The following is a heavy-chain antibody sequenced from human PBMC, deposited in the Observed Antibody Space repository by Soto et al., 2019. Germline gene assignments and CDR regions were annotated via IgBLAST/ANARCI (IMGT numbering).Heavy chain of an antibody. J-gene: IGHJ5*01. CDR2: IYYSGAT. Sequence: QVQLQASGPGLVKASETLSLTCTVSGGSISNYYWNWIRQPPGKGLEWIGYIYYSGATNYNPSLKSRVTISLDTSKNQFSLRLSSVTAADTAVYYCARGIAVTGPADSWGQGTLVNVSS. D-gene: IGHD6-19*01. CDR3: ARGIAVTGPADS. CDR1: GGSISNYY. V-gene: IGHV4-59*01.